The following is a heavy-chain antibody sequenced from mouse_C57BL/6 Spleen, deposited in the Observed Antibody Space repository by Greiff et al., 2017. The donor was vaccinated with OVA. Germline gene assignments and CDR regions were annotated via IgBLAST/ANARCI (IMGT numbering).Heavy chain of an antibody. D-gene: IGHD2-1*01. J-gene: IGHJ1*03. CDR2: ISSGSSTT. CDR1: GFTFSDYG. Sequence: EVQVVESGGGLVKPGGSLKLSCAASGFTFSDYGMHWVRQAPEKGLEWVAYISSGSSTTYYADTVKGRFTMPRDNAKNTLFLQMTSLRSEDTAMYYCARGGNYGFFDVWGTGTTVTVSS. CDR3: ARGGNYGFFDV. V-gene: IGHV5-17*01.